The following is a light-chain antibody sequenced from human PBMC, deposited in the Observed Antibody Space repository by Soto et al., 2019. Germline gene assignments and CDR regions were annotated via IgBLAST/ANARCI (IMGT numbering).Light chain of an antibody. J-gene: IGKJ1*01. V-gene: IGKV1-8*01. Sequence: AIRMTKSPSSFSASTGDRVTITCRAGQGISSYLAWYQQKPGKAPKLLIYAASTLQSGVPSRFSGSGSGTDFTLTISCLQSEDFATYYCQQYYSYPQTFGQGTKVEIK. CDR3: QQYYSYPQT. CDR2: AAS. CDR1: QGISSY.